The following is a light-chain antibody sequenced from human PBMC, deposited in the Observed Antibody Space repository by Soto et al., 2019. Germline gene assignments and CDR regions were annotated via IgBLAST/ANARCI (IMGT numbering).Light chain of an antibody. J-gene: IGLJ1*01. CDR1: SSDVGGYKY. V-gene: IGLV2-14*01. CDR3: SSYTTTGTRV. CDR2: EVT. Sequence: QSALTQPASVSGSPGQSITISCTGTSSDVGGYKYVSWYQQHPGKAPKFMIYEVTNRPSGVSNRFSGSKSGNTASLTISGLQAEDEADYYCSSYTTTGTRVFGTGTKVTVL.